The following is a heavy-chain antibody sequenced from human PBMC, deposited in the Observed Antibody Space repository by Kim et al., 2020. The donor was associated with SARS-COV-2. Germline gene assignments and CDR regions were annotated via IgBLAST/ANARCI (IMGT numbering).Heavy chain of an antibody. V-gene: IGHV3-30-3*01. CDR2: ISYDGSNE. CDR3: ARGGSCSSASCQRDWYFDL. D-gene: IGHD2-2*01. J-gene: IGHJ2*01. CDR1: GFTFSNYA. Sequence: GGSLRLSCAASGFTFSNYAMHWVRQAPGKGLEWVAIISYDGSNEYYADSVKGRFTISRDNSKNTLYLQMNSLRAEDTAVYYCARGGSCSSASCQRDWYFDLWGRGTRVTVSS.